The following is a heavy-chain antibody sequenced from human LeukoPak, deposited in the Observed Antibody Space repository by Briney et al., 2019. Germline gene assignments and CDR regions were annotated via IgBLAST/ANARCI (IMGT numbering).Heavy chain of an antibody. CDR1: GYSFTNYW. D-gene: IGHD3-10*01. CDR3: ARMRRPARDAFDI. J-gene: IGHJ3*02. Sequence: GESLKISCKASGYSFTNYWSVWVRQMPGKGPEWMGIIYPADADTGYSSSFQGQVTISADKSINTSYLQWSSLKASDTVMYYCARMRRPARDAFDIWGQGTMVTASS. V-gene: IGHV5-51*01. CDR2: IYPADADT.